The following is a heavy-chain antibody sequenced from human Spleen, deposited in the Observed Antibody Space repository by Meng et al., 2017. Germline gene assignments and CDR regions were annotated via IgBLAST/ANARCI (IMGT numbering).Heavy chain of an antibody. CDR2: INPISGAA. CDR1: GGIFSNSV. J-gene: IGHJ3*02. CDR3: ASNILTGYYSLIGEAFDI. V-gene: IGHV1-2*04. Sequence: ASVKVSCKAPGGIFSNSVVGWARQAPGQGLEWMGRINPISGAANFAQRFQGWVTMTRDTSISTAYMELSRLRSDDTAVYYCASNILTGYYSLIGEAFDIWGQGTMVTVSS. D-gene: IGHD3-9*01.